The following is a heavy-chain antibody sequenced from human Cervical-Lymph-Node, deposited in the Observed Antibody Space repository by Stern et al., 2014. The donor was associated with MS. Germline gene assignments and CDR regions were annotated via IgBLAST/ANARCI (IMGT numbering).Heavy chain of an antibody. Sequence: QMQLVQSGAEVKKPGSSVKVSCKASGGTFSNYAISWVRQAPGQGLEWMGGIIPILGTPNYAQRFQGRVTITADQSTSIAYMELSSLTSEDTAVYYCARGAGDGYILRRFHHYGLGVWGQGTTVTVSS. CDR2: IIPILGTP. J-gene: IGHJ6*02. CDR3: ARGAGDGYILRRFHHYGLGV. CDR1: GGTFSNYA. V-gene: IGHV1-69*01. D-gene: IGHD5-24*01.